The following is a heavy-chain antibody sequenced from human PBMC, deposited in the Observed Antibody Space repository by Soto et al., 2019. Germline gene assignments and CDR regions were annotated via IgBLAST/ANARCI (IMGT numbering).Heavy chain of an antibody. CDR3: ARGVRGKPIYYYYYGMDV. V-gene: IGHV1-58*01. CDR2: IVVGSGNT. D-gene: IGHD6-25*01. CDR1: RFIFTSFA. J-gene: IGHJ6*02. Sequence: SVKVSCKTSRFIFTSFAVPWVGQARGQRLEWRGRIVVGSGNTDFAQKFHKRVTLTRDMSTSTVYMELSSLRSEDTAVYYCARGVRGKPIYYYYYGMDVWGQGTTVTVSS.